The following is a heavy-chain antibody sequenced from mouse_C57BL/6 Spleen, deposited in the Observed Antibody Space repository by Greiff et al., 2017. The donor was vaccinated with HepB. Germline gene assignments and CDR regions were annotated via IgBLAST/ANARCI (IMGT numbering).Heavy chain of an antibody. V-gene: IGHV5-6*01. Sequence: EVMLVESGGDLVKPGGSLKLSCAASGFTFSSYGMSWVRQTPDKRLEWVATISSGGSYTYYPDSVKGRFTISRDNAKNTLYLQRSSLKSEDTAMYYCARHGATVVARDWFAYWGQGTLVTVSA. CDR1: GFTFSSYG. CDR2: ISSGGSYT. D-gene: IGHD1-1*01. CDR3: ARHGATVVARDWFAY. J-gene: IGHJ3*01.